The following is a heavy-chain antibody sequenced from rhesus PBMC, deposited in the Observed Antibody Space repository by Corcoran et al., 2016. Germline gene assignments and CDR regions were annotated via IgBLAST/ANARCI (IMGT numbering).Heavy chain of an antibody. CDR2: IYGGSGST. Sequence: QVQLQESGPGVVKPSETLSLTCAVSGGSISGYYLWSWIRQPPGKGLEWIGYIYGGSGSTSYNPSLKSRVIISIDTSKNQFSLKLSSVTAADTAVYYCARSLAAAGNDPYFDYWGQGVLVTVSS. CDR1: GGSISGYYL. J-gene: IGHJ4*01. CDR3: ARSLAAAGNDPYFDY. V-gene: IGHV4-143*01. D-gene: IGHD6-25*01.